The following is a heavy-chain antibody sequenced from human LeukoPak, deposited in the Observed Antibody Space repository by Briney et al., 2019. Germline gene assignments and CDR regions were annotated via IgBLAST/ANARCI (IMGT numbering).Heavy chain of an antibody. V-gene: IGHV4-30-4*01. Sequence: SETLSLTCTVSGGSISSGDYYWSWIRQPPGKGLEWIGYIYYSGSTYYNPSLKSRVTISVDTYKNQFSLKLSSVTAADTAVYYCARDLKGIAASWGQGTLVTVSS. CDR1: GGSISSGDYY. CDR3: ARDLKGIAAS. CDR2: IYYSGST. J-gene: IGHJ4*02. D-gene: IGHD6-13*01.